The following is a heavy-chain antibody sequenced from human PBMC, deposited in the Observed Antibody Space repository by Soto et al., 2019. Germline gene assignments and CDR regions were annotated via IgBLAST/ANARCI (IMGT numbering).Heavy chain of an antibody. CDR1: GFTFSNFW. D-gene: IGHD6-25*01. CDR3: AREFTSSGC. CDR2: INRDGTTT. J-gene: IGHJ4*02. Sequence: GGSLRLSCAASGFTFSNFWMHWVRQAPGKGPVWVSRINRDGTTTTYADSVKGRFTISRDNAKKTLYLQMNSLGVEDTAVYYCAREFTSSGCWGQGTLVTVSS. V-gene: IGHV3-74*03.